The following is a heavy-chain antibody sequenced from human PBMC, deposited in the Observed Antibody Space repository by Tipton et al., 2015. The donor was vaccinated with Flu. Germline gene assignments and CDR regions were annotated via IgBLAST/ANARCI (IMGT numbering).Heavy chain of an antibody. Sequence: GEALSSSGYYWSWIRRPPGKGLEWIGYIFYSGSLYYNPSLESRVRISIDTTQNEVSLKLTSVTVADTAVYYCARGDSNGSAVRWGQGTRVTVSS. CDR3: ARGDSNGSAVR. V-gene: IGHV4-31*02. CDR1: GEALSSSGYY. CDR2: IFYSGSL. D-gene: IGHD3-22*01. J-gene: IGHJ4*01.